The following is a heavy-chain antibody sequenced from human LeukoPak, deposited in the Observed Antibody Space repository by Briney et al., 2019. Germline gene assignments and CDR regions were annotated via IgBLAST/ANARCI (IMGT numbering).Heavy chain of an antibody. CDR3: AREVMDNLRFDY. CDR2: INPSGGDT. CDR1: GYTFTSYY. Sequence: ASVTVSRKASGYTFTSYYMHWVRQAPGQGLEWMGIINPSGGDTSYAQKFQGRLTMTRDTSTNTVYMELTSLRSEDTAVYYCAREVMDNLRFDYWGQGNLGTVSS. V-gene: IGHV1-46*01. D-gene: IGHD1-14*01. J-gene: IGHJ4*02.